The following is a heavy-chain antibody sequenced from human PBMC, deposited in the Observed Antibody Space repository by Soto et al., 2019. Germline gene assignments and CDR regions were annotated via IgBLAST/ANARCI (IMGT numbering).Heavy chain of an antibody. V-gene: IGHV3-33*01. J-gene: IGHJ4*02. CDR3: ARLPDGSDHSDY. CDR2: IWYVGSNK. Sequence: AGGSLRLSCAASGFTFSSYGMHWVRQAPGKGLEWVAVIWYVGSNKYYADSVKGRFTISRDNSKNTQYLQMNSLRAEDTAVYYCARLPDGSDHSDYWDQGTLVTVSS. CDR1: GFTFSSYG. D-gene: IGHD3-10*01.